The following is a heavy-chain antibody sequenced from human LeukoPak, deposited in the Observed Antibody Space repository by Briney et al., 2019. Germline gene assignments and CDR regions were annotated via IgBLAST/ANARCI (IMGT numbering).Heavy chain of an antibody. CDR2: IHSGGST. J-gene: IGHJ4*02. Sequence: PGGSLRLSCAASGFAVSSNHMNWVRQAPGKGLEWVSLIHSGGSTYYADSVKGRFTISRDNSRNTLDLQMNTLRAEDTAVYYCARGLAQAGILGFFDYWGQGTLVTVSS. D-gene: IGHD6-13*01. CDR3: ARGLAQAGILGFFDY. V-gene: IGHV3-53*01. CDR1: GFAVSSNH.